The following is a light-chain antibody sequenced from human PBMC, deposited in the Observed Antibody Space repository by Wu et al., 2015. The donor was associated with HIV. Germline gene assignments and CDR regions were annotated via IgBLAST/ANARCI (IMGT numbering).Light chain of an antibody. CDR2: KAS. Sequence: IQMTQSPSSLSASVGDRVTITCRASQTISRYLNWYQQKPGKAPKLLIYKASSLESGVPSRFSGSGSGTEFTLTISSLQPDDFATYYCQQYHTYYTFGQGTKLEIK. CDR3: QQYHTYYT. J-gene: IGKJ2*01. CDR1: QTISRY. V-gene: IGKV1-5*03.